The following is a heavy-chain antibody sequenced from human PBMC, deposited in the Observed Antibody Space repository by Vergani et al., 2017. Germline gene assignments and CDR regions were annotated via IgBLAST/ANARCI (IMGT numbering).Heavy chain of an antibody. J-gene: IGHJ5*02. V-gene: IGHV3-9*02. CDR3: AKDLGTSSGGGWFDP. D-gene: IGHD6-6*01. CDR1: GFTPAGYA. Sequence: EVQLVESGGGLVQPGRSLRLSCAASGFTPAGYAMHWVRQAPGKGLEWVSGISWNSNSIGYADSVKGRFTISRDNAKNSLYLQMNSLRAEDTALYDCAKDLGTSSGGGWFDPWGQGTMVTVSS. CDR2: ISWNSNSI.